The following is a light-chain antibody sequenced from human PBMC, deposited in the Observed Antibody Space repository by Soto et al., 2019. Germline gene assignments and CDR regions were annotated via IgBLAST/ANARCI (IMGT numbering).Light chain of an antibody. CDR3: QAWDSSTFYV. CDR1: KLGDKY. Sequence: YELTQPPSVSVSPGQTASITCSGDKLGDKYACWYQQKPGQSPVLVIYQDSKRPSGIPERFSGSNSGNTATLTISGTQAMDEADYYCQAWDSSTFYVFGTGTKLTVL. J-gene: IGLJ1*01. V-gene: IGLV3-1*01. CDR2: QDS.